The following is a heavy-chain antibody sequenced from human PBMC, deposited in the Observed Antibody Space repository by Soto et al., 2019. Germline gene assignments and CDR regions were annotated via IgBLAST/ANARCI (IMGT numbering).Heavy chain of an antibody. J-gene: IGHJ4*02. D-gene: IGHD3-3*02. CDR3: ARDGHFWSGLGQPRPVRYYFDY. CDR1: GDSVSSNSAA. CDR2: TYYRSKWYN. V-gene: IGHV6-1*01. Sequence: PSQTLSLTCAISGDSVSSNSAAWNWIRQSPSRGLEWLGRTYYRSKWYNDYAVSVKSRITINPDTSKNQFSLQLNSVTPEDTAVYYCARDGHFWSGLGQPRPVRYYFDYWGQGTLVTVSS.